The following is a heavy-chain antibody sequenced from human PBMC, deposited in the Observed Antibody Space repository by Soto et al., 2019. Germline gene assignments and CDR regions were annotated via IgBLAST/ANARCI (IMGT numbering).Heavy chain of an antibody. CDR1: GFTFSNYG. D-gene: IGHD2-2*02. V-gene: IGHV3-33*01. CDR3: ARDPYCSSTSCYNSGMDV. CDR2: IWYDGSNK. Sequence: PGGSLRLSCAASGFTFSNYGMHWVRQAPGKGLEWVAVIWYDGSNKYYADSVKGRFTISRDNSKNTLYLQMNGLRAEDTAVYYCARDPYCSSTSCYNSGMDVWGQGTTVTVSS. J-gene: IGHJ6*02.